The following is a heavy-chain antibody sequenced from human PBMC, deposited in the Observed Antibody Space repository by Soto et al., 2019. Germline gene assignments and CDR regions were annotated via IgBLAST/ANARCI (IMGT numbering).Heavy chain of an antibody. V-gene: IGHV6-1*01. J-gene: IGHJ4*01. CDR2: TYYRSKWSS. CDR3: ARTGHYLVDY. CDR1: VDRVSSKSAA. D-gene: IGHD3-9*01. Sequence: PSQTLSLTCAISVDRVSSKSAAWHWISQSPSRGLEWLGRTYYRSKWSSNYAVSVKSRITINPDKSKNQFSLPLRSVTPADTAMYYCARTGHYLVDYWDQGTLVTVSS.